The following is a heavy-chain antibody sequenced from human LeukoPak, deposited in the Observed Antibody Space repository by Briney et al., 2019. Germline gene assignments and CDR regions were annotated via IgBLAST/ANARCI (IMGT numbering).Heavy chain of an antibody. CDR2: ISDSGST. CDR3: ARRGYFDY. Sequence: SETLSLTCTVSGGSISSYYWSWIRQPPGKGLEWIGYISDSGSTSYNPSLQSRVTILLDTSEHQISLRLTSATAADTAVYYCARRGYFDYWGQGVLVIVSS. D-gene: IGHD3-16*01. CDR1: GGSISSYY. J-gene: IGHJ4*02. V-gene: IGHV4-59*01.